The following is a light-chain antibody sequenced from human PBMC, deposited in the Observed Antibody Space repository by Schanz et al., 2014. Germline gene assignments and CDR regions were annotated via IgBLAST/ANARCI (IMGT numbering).Light chain of an antibody. CDR2: EGT. CDR1: SGDVGRYYL. J-gene: IGLJ1*01. CDR3: SSYAGNKYV. V-gene: IGLV2-23*01. Sequence: QSALTQPASVFGSPGQSITISCTGTSGDVGRYYLLSWYQQHAGKAPKLLIFEGTKRPSGVSNRFSGSKSGNTASLTISGLQAEDEADYYCSSYAGNKYVFGTGTKVTVL.